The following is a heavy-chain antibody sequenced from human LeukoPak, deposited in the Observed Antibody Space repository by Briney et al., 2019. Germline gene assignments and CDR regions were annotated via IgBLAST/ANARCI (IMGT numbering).Heavy chain of an antibody. CDR3: ARNLPAADY. D-gene: IGHD2-2*01. J-gene: IGHJ4*02. V-gene: IGHV3-30-3*01. CDR1: GFTFSSYV. CDR2: TSHDGSNK. Sequence: GGSLRLSCAASGFTFSSYVMHWVRQAPGKGLEWVAVTSHDGSNKKYADSVKGRFTISRDNAKSSLYLQMNSLRAEDTAVYYCARNLPAADYWGQGTLVTVSS.